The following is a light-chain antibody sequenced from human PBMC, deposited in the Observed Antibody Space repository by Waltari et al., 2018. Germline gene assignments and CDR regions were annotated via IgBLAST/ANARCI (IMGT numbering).Light chain of an antibody. Sequence: QLVVTQSPSASASLGASVKLTCTLSSGHSSNIIAWLQQQPEKGPRYLMKVNSDGSHSRGDESPGRVAGSSSGGERYLTISSLQAEDEADLYCQTGGHGTWVFGGGTKLTVL. CDR1: SGHSSNI. J-gene: IGLJ3*02. CDR2: VNSDGSH. V-gene: IGLV4-69*01. CDR3: QTGGHGTWV.